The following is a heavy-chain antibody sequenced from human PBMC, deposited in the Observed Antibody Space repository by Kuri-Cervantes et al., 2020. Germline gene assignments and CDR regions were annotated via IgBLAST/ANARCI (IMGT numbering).Heavy chain of an antibody. CDR1: GFTFSSYA. CDR3: ARVDGIAVAGTDSQGYFDY. CDR2: ISYDGSNK. V-gene: IGHV3-30-3*01. D-gene: IGHD6-19*01. J-gene: IGHJ4*02. Sequence: GESLKISCAASGFTFSSYAMHWVRQAPGKGLEWVAVISYDGSNKYYADSVKGRFTISRDNSKNTLYLQMNSLRAEDTAVYYCARVDGIAVAGTDSQGYFDYWGQGTLVTVSS.